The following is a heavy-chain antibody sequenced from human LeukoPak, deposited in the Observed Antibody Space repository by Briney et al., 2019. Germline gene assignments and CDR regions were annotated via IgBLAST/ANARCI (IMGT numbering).Heavy chain of an antibody. CDR1: GYSFTSYW. CDR2: IYPGDSDT. CDR3: ARLEYGEWLLFDY. V-gene: IGHV5-51*01. Sequence: GESLQISCQGSGYSFTSYWIGWVRQMPGKGLEWMGIIYPGDSDTRYSPSFQGQVTISADKPISTAYLQWSSLKASDTAMYYCARLEYGEWLLFDYWGQGTLVTVSS. D-gene: IGHD5-12*01. J-gene: IGHJ4*02.